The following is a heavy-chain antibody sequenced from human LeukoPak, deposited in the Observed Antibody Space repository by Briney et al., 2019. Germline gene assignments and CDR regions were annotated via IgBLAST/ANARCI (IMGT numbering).Heavy chain of an antibody. D-gene: IGHD1-1*01. CDR1: GGSIINRSYY. J-gene: IGHJ6*03. V-gene: IGHV4-39*01. CDR3: VARNGDYSYMDV. Sequence: LETLPLTCTVSGGSIINRSYYWDWIRQPPGKGLEWIGSIYYSGTTYYNPSLKSRVTISADASKNQFSLKLSSVTAADTAVYYCVARNGDYSYMDVWGKGTTVTVSS. CDR2: IYYSGTT.